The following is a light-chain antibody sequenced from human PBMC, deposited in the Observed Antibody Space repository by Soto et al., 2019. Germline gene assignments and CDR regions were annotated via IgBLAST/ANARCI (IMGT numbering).Light chain of an antibody. CDR1: QSVGSG. J-gene: IGKJ2*01. Sequence: EIVMTQSPATLSVSPGERATLSCRASQSVGSGLSWYQQKPDQAPRLLIYGASTRATGIPARFSGSGSGKEFTLTISSLQSEDYAVYYCQQYNNWPPYTFGQGTKVDIK. CDR2: GAS. V-gene: IGKV3-15*01. CDR3: QQYNNWPPYT.